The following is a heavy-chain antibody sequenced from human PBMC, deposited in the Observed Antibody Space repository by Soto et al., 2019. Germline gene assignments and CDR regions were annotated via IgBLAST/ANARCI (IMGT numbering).Heavy chain of an antibody. CDR3: ARDKITGLFDY. D-gene: IGHD2-8*02. Sequence: PSETLSLTCTVSGGSISSGGYSWSWIRQPPGKGLEWIGYIYHSGSTYYNPSLKSRVTISVDWSKNQFSLKLTSVTAADTAVYYCARDKITGLFDYWGQGTLVTVSS. V-gene: IGHV4-30-2*01. CDR1: GGSISSGGYS. J-gene: IGHJ4*02. CDR2: IYHSGST.